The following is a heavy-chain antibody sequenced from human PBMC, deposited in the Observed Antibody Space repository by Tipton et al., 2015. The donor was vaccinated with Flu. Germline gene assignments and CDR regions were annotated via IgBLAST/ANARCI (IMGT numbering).Heavy chain of an antibody. Sequence: TLSLTCTVSGGSISSYYWSWIRQPPGKGLEWIGYIYSSGSTYYNPSLKSRVTMSIDTSKNQFSLKLTSVTAADTAVYYCAKEGSYNILTNYYNKGVDPWGQGTLVTVSS. CDR3: AKEGSYNILTNYYNKGVDP. CDR1: GGSISSYY. J-gene: IGHJ5*02. CDR2: IYSSGST. V-gene: IGHV4-59*12. D-gene: IGHD3-9*01.